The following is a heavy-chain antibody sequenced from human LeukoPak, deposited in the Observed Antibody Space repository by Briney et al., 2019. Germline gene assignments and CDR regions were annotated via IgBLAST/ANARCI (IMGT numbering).Heavy chain of an antibody. CDR1: GGTFSSYA. CDR2: IIPILGIA. D-gene: IGHD1-26*01. J-gene: IGHJ4*02. V-gene: IGHV1-69*04. Sequence: GSSVKVSCKASGGTFSSYAISWVRQAPGQGLEWMGRIIPILGIANYAQKFQGRVTITADKSTSTAYMELSSLRSEDTAVYYCARGHSGSNFDYWGQGTLVTVSS. CDR3: ARGHSGSNFDY.